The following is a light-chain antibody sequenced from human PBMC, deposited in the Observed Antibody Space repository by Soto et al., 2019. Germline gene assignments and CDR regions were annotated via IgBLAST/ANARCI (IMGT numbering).Light chain of an antibody. Sequence: QSVLTQPPSISGAPGQRVTISCTGSSSNIGAGSDVHWYHQLPGTAPKLLIYGNTNRPSGVPDRFSGSKSGTSASLAIAGLQTEDEGDYYCQTYDSSLSGLYVLGTGTKSPS. CDR1: SSNIGAGSD. V-gene: IGLV1-40*01. J-gene: IGLJ1*01. CDR2: GNT. CDR3: QTYDSSLSGLYV.